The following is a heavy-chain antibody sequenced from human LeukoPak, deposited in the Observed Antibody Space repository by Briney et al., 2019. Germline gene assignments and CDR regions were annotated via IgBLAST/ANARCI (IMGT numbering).Heavy chain of an antibody. Sequence: PGGSLRLSCAASGFTFSSYTMNWVRQAPGKGLEWVSSISSSSSYIYYADSVKGRFTISRDNSKNTLYLQMNSLRAEDTAVYYCAKESQLWLPELDYWGQGTLVTVSS. J-gene: IGHJ4*02. CDR2: ISSSSSYI. CDR3: AKESQLWLPELDY. D-gene: IGHD5-18*01. V-gene: IGHV3-21*01. CDR1: GFTFSSYT.